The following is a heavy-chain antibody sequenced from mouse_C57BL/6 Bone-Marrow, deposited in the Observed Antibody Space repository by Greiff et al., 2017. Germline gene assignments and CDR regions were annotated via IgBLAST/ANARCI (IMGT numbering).Heavy chain of an antibody. J-gene: IGHJ4*01. V-gene: IGHV5-6*02. D-gene: IGHD1-1*01. CDR3: ARHYPTVVPGDY. CDR1: GFTFSSYG. CDR2: ISSGGSYP. Sequence: EVKLVESGGDLVKPGGSLKLSCAASGFTFSSYGMSWVRQTPDKRLEWVATISSGGSYPYYPDSVKGRFTISRDNAKNTLDLQLSSLKSEDTAMYYCARHYPTVVPGDYWGQGTSVTVSS.